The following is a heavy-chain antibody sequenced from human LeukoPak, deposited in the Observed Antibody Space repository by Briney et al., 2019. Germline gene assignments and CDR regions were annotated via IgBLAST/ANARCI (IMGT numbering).Heavy chain of an antibody. CDR2: IKQDGSER. Sequence: GGSLRLSCAASGFTFSSYWMTWVRQAPGKGLEWVANIKQDGSERNYVDSVKGRLTISRDNAKNSLYLQMNTLRDEDTAVYYCATGAGCGYWGQGTLVTVPS. J-gene: IGHJ4*02. CDR3: ATGAGCGY. V-gene: IGHV3-7*03. D-gene: IGHD6-19*01. CDR1: GFTFSSYW.